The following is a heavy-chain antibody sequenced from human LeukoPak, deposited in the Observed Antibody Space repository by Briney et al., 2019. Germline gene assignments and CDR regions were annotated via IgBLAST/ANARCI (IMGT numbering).Heavy chain of an antibody. CDR2: IYYSGST. D-gene: IGHD3-22*01. CDR1: GGSFSSSDYY. CDR3: ARVTGYMIEDYFDY. Sequence: SETLSLTCTVSGGSFSSSDYYWGWIRQPPGKGLEWIGYIYYSGSTNYKPSLKSRVTISVETSKNQFSLKLRSVTAADTAVYYCARVTGYMIEDYFDYWGQGTLVTVSS. V-gene: IGHV4-61*08. J-gene: IGHJ4*02.